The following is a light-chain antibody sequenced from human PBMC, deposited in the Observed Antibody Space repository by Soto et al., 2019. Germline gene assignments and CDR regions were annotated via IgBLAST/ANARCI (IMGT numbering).Light chain of an antibody. V-gene: IGLV2-14*01. Sequence: QSVLTQPASVSGSPGQSITISCTGTSSDVGNYDYVSWYQQDPGKVPTLIIYEVSNRPSGVSDRFSGSKFGNTASLTISGLQAEDEADYYCSSYTTSSTVVFGGGTKLTVL. CDR3: SSYTTSSTVV. CDR1: SSDVGNYDY. CDR2: EVS. J-gene: IGLJ2*01.